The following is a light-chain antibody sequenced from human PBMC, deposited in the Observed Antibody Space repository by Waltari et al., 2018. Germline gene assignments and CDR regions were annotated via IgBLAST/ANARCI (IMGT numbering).Light chain of an antibody. CDR1: QSISTL. J-gene: IGKJ1*01. CDR3: QQYHSSPGT. CDR2: KAS. V-gene: IGKV1-5*03. Sequence: DIQMTQSPSTLSASVGDRVTITCRASQSISTLLAWYQQKPGKAPNLLIYKASTLETGVPSRFSGSGSGTDFTLTISSLQPDDFSAYYCQQYHSSPGTFGQGTKVEIK.